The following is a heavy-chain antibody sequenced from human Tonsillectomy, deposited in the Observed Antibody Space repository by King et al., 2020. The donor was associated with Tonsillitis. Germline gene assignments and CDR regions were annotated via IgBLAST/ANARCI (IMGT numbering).Heavy chain of an antibody. CDR3: ARQPNSSVYYYFDY. CDR2: IYPGDSDT. CDR1: GYSFTSYW. Sequence: QLVQSGTVVKKPGESLKISCKSSGYSFTSYWIGWVRQMPGKGLEWMGIIYPGDSDTRYSPSFQGQVTISADKSISTAYLQWSSLKAADPSMYYCARQPNSSVYYYFDYWGQGTLVTVSS. V-gene: IGHV5-51*01. J-gene: IGHJ4*02. D-gene: IGHD6-25*01.